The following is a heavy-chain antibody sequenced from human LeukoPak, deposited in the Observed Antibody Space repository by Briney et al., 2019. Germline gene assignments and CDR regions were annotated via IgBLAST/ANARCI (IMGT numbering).Heavy chain of an antibody. D-gene: IGHD4-17*01. J-gene: IGHJ4*02. Sequence: GGSVRLSCAASGFTFSSYAMSWVRQTPGKGLEWVSAISGSGGSTYYADSVKGRFTISRDNSKNSLYLQMNSLRAEDTALYYCARAVWSTVTTLVDYWGQGTLVTVSS. CDR1: GFTFSSYA. CDR3: ARAVWSTVTTLVDY. CDR2: ISGSGGST. V-gene: IGHV3-23*01.